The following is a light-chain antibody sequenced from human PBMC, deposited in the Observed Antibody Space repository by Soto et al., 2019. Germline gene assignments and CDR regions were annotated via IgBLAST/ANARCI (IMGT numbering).Light chain of an antibody. V-gene: IGKV3-11*01. J-gene: IGKJ4*01. CDR2: DAS. CDR1: QSVSSY. Sequence: EIVLTQSPATLSLSPGERATLSCRASQSVSSYLAWYQQKPGQAPRLLIYDASNMATGIPARFSGSGSGTDFTLTISSLEPEDFAVYYCQQRSNWPPFGGGTKVEIK. CDR3: QQRSNWPP.